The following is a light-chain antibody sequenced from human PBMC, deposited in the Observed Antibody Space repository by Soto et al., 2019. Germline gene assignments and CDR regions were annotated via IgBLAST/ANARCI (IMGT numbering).Light chain of an antibody. CDR3: QRYNGNSRT. CDR2: KAS. CDR1: QSINSW. V-gene: IGKV1-5*03. Sequence: DIQMTQSPSTLSASVGDRVTITCRASQSINSWLAWYQQKPGKAPKLLIYKASSLESGVPSRFSGSGSGTEFTLTISSLQPDDFATYYCQRYNGNSRTFGQGTEVEIK. J-gene: IGKJ1*01.